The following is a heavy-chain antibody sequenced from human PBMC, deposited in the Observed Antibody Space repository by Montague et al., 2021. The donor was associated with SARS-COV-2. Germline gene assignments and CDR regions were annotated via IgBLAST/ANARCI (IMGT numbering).Heavy chain of an antibody. CDR3: ARPWKVSRNYYYYGIDV. Sequence: SETLSLTCTVSGGSINGFYWSWIRQPPGKGLEWIGYITHSGTTNYSPSLKSRVAISLDTSTNQFSLTLNSVTAADTAVYYCARPWKVSRNYYYYGIDVWGQGTTVTVSS. CDR1: GGSINGFY. CDR2: ITHSGTT. V-gene: IGHV4-59*01. J-gene: IGHJ6*02. D-gene: IGHD1-1*01.